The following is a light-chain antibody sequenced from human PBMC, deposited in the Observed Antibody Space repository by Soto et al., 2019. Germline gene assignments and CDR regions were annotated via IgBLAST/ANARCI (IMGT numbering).Light chain of an antibody. Sequence: EIVLTQSPGTLSLSPGERATLSCRASQSVSSSYLAWYQQKPGQAPRLLIYGASSRATGSPDRFSGSGSGTDFTLTISRLEPEDFAVYYCQQNGSPPRTFGQGTKVEIK. CDR1: QSVSSSY. CDR2: GAS. CDR3: QQNGSPPRT. V-gene: IGKV3-20*01. J-gene: IGKJ1*01.